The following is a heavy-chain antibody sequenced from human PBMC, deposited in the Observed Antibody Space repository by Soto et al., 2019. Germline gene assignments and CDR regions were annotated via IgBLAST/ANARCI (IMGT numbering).Heavy chain of an antibody. CDR3: ARGRDLIVVVRAANVYWFDP. Sequence: QVQLQESGPGLVKPSQTLSLTCTVSGGSISSGGYYWSWIRQHPGKGLEWIGYIYYSGSTYYNPFLKCRVTISVDTSKNQSSLELSSVSAADTVVYYCARGRDLIVVVRAANVYWFDPRGQGTLVTVSS. CDR1: GGSISSGGYY. J-gene: IGHJ5*02. D-gene: IGHD2-2*01. V-gene: IGHV4-31*03. CDR2: IYYSGST.